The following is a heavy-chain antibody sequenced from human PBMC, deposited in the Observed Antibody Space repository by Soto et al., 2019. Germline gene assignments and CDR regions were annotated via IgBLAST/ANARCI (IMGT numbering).Heavy chain of an antibody. CDR3: AGYYDSSGPRGFAP. Sequence: GGSLRLSCAVSGFNISDYYMSWIRQAPGKGLEWVSYISSSSSYTNYADSVKGRVTISRDNAKNSLYLQMNSLRAEDTAGYYCAGYYDSSGPRGFAPWGQGTLVSVSS. CDR2: ISSSSSYT. J-gene: IGHJ5*02. CDR1: GFNISDYY. V-gene: IGHV3-11*06. D-gene: IGHD3-22*01.